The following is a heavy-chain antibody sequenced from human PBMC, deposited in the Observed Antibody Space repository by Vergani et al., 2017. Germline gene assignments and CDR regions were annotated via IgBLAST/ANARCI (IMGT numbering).Heavy chain of an antibody. CDR2: IIPIFGTA. V-gene: IGHV1-69*01. Sequence: QVQLVQSGAEVKKPGSSVKVSCKASGGTFSSYAISWVRQAPGQGLEWMGGIIPIFGTANYAQKFQGRVPITADESTSTAYMELSSLRSEDTAVYYCARGVAAAGTLRGSVHFDYWGQGTLVTVSS. J-gene: IGHJ4*02. CDR3: ARGVAAAGTLRGSVHFDY. CDR1: GGTFSSYA. D-gene: IGHD6-13*01.